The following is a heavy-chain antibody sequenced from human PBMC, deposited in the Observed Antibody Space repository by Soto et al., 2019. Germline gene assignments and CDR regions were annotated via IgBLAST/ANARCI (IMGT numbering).Heavy chain of an antibody. CDR2: ISSSSSYT. Sequence: QVQLVESGGGLVKPGGSLRLSCAASGFTFSDYYMSWIRQAPGKGLEWVSYISSSSSYTNYADSVKGRFTISRDNAKNSLYLQMNSLRAEDTAVYYCARDWGIGQQLVYAFDIWGQGTMVTVSS. J-gene: IGHJ3*02. V-gene: IGHV3-11*06. CDR1: GFTFSDYY. D-gene: IGHD6-13*01. CDR3: ARDWGIGQQLVYAFDI.